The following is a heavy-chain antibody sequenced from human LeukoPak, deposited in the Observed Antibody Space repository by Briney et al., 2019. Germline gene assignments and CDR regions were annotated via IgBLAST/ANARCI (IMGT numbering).Heavy chain of an antibody. J-gene: IGHJ4*02. V-gene: IGHV3-53*01. CDR3: ARATRIAVAEFFFDY. CDR2: IYTGGST. Sequence: GGSLRLSCAASGVTVSSNYMSWARQAPGKGLEWVSLIYTGGSTYYADSVKGRFTISRDNSKNTLYLQMNSLRAEDTAVYYCARATRIAVAEFFFDYWGQGTLVTVSS. D-gene: IGHD6-13*01. CDR1: GVTVSSNY.